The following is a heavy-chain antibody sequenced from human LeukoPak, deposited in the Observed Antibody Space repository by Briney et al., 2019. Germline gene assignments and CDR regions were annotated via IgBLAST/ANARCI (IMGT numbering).Heavy chain of an antibody. V-gene: IGHV4-59*01. J-gene: IGHJ4*02. CDR2: IYYSGST. CDR3: ARNRVRKRGYSGYEQYYFDY. Sequence: SETLSLTCTVSGGSISSYYWSWIRQRLGMGLEWIGYIYYSGSTNYNPSLQSRVTISVDTSKNQFSLKLSSVTAADTAVYYCARNRVRKRGYSGYEQYYFDYWGQGTLVTVSS. D-gene: IGHD5-12*01. CDR1: GGSISSYY.